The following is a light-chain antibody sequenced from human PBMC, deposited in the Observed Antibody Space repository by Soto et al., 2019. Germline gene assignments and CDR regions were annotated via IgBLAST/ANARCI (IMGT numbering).Light chain of an antibody. Sequence: EIVLTQSPGTLSLSPGERATLSCRASQSVDSNYLAWYQHKPGQAPRLLIYGGSSRATAFLDRFSGSGSGTDFTLTISRLEPEDFAVYYCQQYGSSPLTFGQGTKVEIK. CDR2: GGS. CDR3: QQYGSSPLT. V-gene: IGKV3-20*01. CDR1: QSVDSNY. J-gene: IGKJ1*01.